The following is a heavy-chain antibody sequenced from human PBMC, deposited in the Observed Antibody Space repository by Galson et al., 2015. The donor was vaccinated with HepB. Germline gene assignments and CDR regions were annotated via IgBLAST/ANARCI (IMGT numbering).Heavy chain of an antibody. V-gene: IGHV1-3*01. J-gene: IGHJ4*02. Sequence: SVKVSCKASGYIFTDSTVHWVRQAPGQRLEWMGWINPANGNTKYSPKLQGTFTITTDTSASTAYMELSSLRSEDTAIYYCARQGALACSGWGYWGQGTLVTVSS. CDR3: ARQGALACSGWGY. CDR2: INPANGNT. CDR1: GYIFTDST. D-gene: IGHD3-10*02.